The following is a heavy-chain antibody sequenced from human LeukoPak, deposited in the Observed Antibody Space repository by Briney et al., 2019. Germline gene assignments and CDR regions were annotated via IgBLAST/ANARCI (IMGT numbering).Heavy chain of an antibody. CDR2: ISGDGANT. Sequence: GGSLRLSCAASGFTFSSYVVSWVRQAPGKGLEWVSAISGDGANTYYADSVKGRFTISRDNSKNSLYLQMNSLRAEDTAVYYCAKYSRRGVFYFDYWGQGTLVTVSS. D-gene: IGHD5-18*01. CDR3: AKYSRRGVFYFDY. CDR1: GFTFSSYV. V-gene: IGHV3-23*01. J-gene: IGHJ4*02.